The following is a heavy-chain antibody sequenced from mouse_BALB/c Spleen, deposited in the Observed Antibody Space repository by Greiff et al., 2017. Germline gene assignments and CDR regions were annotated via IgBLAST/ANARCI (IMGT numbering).Heavy chain of an antibody. Sequence: QVQLQQSGAELAKPGASVKMSCKASGYTFTSYWMHWVKQRPGQGLEWIGYINPSTGYTEYNQKFKDKATLTADKSSSTAYMQLSSLTSEDSAVYYCAYGNYLADWGQGTLGTVSA. V-gene: IGHV1-7*01. CDR1: GYTFTSYW. D-gene: IGHD2-1*01. CDR2: INPSTGYT. J-gene: IGHJ3*01. CDR3: AYGNYLAD.